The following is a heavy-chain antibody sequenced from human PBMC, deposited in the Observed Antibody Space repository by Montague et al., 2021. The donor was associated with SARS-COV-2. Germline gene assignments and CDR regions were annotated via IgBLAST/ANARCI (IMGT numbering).Heavy chain of an antibody. Sequence: VKPTQTLILTCSLSGLSLNTRRVCVSWIRQPPGKALEWLARIDWDEDKYYNIFLKSRLTISKDTSTNQVVLTMTNMDPVDTGTYYCAWTTVTTTGSDNFDYWGRGTLVTVSS. D-gene: IGHD4-17*01. CDR1: GLSLNTRRVC. V-gene: IGHV2-70*11. CDR2: IDWDEDK. J-gene: IGHJ4*02. CDR3: AWTTVTTTGSDNFDY.